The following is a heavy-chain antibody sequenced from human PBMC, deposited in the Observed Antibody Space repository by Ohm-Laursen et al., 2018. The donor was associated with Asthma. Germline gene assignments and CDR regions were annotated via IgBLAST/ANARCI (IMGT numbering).Heavy chain of an antibody. CDR3: AKGPYEAANFYFDH. D-gene: IGHD1-1*01. J-gene: IGHJ4*02. V-gene: IGHV3-30-3*01. CDR2: ITSDGSWT. CDR1: GFTFSNFA. Sequence: SLRLSCAASGFTFSNFAMHWVRQAPGKGLEWVSIITSDGSWTSYADSVKGRFTISRDNSRNTLSLQMNSLRADDTAIYYCAKGPYEAANFYFDHWGQGTLVTVSS.